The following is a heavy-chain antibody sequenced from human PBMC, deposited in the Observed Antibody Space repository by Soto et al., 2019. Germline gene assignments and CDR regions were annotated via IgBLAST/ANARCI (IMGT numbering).Heavy chain of an antibody. CDR2: FYNSGTTT. D-gene: IGHD6-19*01. CDR1: GGSITSYY. Sequence: QVQLQESGPGLVKPSETLSLTCTVSGGSITSYYWSWIRQTPGKGLEWIGNFYNSGTTTNYNPSLKRRVTISVDTSKNQFSLKLTSVTAAETAVYYCAAGKQWLAFDYWGQGTLVTVSS. CDR3: AAGKQWLAFDY. J-gene: IGHJ4*02. V-gene: IGHV4-59*01.